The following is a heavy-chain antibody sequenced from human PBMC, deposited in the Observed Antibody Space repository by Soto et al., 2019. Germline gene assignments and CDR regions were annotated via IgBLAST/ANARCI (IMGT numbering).Heavy chain of an antibody. J-gene: IGHJ3*02. V-gene: IGHV4-34*01. CDR3: ARGIYGEGAFDI. D-gene: IGHD4-17*01. CDR1: GGSFSDYS. Sequence: QVQLQQWGAGLLKPSETLSLTCAVYGGSFSDYSWSWIRQPPGKGLEWIGEINHSGSTNYNPSLKSRVTISVDTSKNKFSLNLNSMTAADTSITYCARGIYGEGAFDIRGQGTMVTVS. CDR2: INHSGST.